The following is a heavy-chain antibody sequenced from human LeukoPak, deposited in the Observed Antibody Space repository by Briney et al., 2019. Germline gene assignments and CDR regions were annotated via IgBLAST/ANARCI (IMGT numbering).Heavy chain of an antibody. Sequence: GGSLRLSCAASGFTFSNSWMHWVRQAPGTGLVWVSRISEDGSGTTYADSVKGRFTISRDNSKNTLYLQMNSLRAEDTAVYYCAKDQYYYDSSGYFPLNYWGQGTLVTVFS. J-gene: IGHJ4*02. D-gene: IGHD3-22*01. CDR1: GFTFSNSW. V-gene: IGHV3-74*01. CDR2: ISEDGSGT. CDR3: AKDQYYYDSSGYFPLNY.